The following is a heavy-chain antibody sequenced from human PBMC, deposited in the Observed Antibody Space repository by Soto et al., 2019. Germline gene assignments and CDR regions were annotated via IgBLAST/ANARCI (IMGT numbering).Heavy chain of an antibody. D-gene: IGHD3-9*01. CDR1: GFTFSSYA. J-gene: IGHJ4*02. CDR2: ISGSGGST. V-gene: IGHV3-23*01. Sequence: HPGGSLRLSCAASGFTFSSYAMSWVRQAPGKGLEWVSAISGSGGSTYYADSVKGRFTISRDNSKNTLYLQMNSLRAEDTAVYYCAKGSGYFDWLLSGLDYWGQGTLVTVSS. CDR3: AKGSGYFDWLLSGLDY.